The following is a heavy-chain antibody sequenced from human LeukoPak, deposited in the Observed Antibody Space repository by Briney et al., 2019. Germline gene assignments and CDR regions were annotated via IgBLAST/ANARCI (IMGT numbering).Heavy chain of an antibody. Sequence: GGSLRLSCAASGFSFSSSWMTWVRQAPGKGLEWVANTRTDGSEGYHVDSVKGRFTISRNNAKNLLFLQMNSLRAEDSAVYYCVRGSRGMDAWGQGTTVIVSS. V-gene: IGHV3-7*01. D-gene: IGHD6-6*01. J-gene: IGHJ6*02. CDR3: VRGSRGMDA. CDR2: TRTDGSEG. CDR1: GFSFSSSW.